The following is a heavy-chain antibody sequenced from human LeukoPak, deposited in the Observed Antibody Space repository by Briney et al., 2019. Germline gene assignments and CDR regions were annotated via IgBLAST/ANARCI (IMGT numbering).Heavy chain of an antibody. J-gene: IGHJ6*03. Sequence: GGSLKLSCAASGFTFSGSAMHWVRQASGKGLEWVGRIRSEANSYATAYAASVKGRFTISRDDSKNTAYLQMNSLKTEDTAVYYCTRQSITGTLLYYYYYYMDVWGKGTTVTVSS. CDR3: TRQSITGTLLYYYYYYMDV. V-gene: IGHV3-73*01. CDR1: GFTFSGSA. D-gene: IGHD1-20*01. CDR2: IRSEANSYAT.